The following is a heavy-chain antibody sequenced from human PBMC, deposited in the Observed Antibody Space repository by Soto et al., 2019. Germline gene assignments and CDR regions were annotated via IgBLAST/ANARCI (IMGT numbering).Heavy chain of an antibody. J-gene: IGHJ4*02. CDR1: GGTFSSYA. CDR3: ASESRYCSGGSCYFLPGIDY. V-gene: IGHV1-69*12. Sequence: QVQLVQSGAEVKKPGSSVKVSCKASGGTFSSYAISWVRQAPGQGLEWMGGIIPIFGTANYAQKFQGRVTITADESTSTAYMELSSLRSEHTAVYYCASESRYCSGGSCYFLPGIDYWGQGTLVTVSS. CDR2: IIPIFGTA. D-gene: IGHD2-15*01.